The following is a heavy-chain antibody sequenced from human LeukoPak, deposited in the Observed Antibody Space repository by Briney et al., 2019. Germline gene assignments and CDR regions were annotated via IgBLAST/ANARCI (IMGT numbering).Heavy chain of an antibody. CDR2: INPSGGST. D-gene: IGHD1-14*01. CDR3: ARSSGRSPNRDYMDV. Sequence: ASVKVSCKASGYTFTSYFMHWVRQAPGQGLEWMGIINPSGGSTSYAQKFQGRVTMTRDTSTSTVYMELSSLRSEDTAVYYCARSSGRSPNRDYMDVWGKGTTVTISS. J-gene: IGHJ6*03. CDR1: GYTFTSYF. V-gene: IGHV1-46*01.